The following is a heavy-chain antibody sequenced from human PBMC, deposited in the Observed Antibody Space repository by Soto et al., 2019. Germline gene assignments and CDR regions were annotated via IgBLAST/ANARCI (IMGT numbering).Heavy chain of an antibody. J-gene: IGHJ4*02. Sequence: VQLVQSGAEVKKPGASVKVSCKASAYTFTSNGISWVRQAPGQGLEWMGWISAYNDNTNYAQKLQGRVTMTTDTSTSTAYIELRSLRSDDTDVYYCASASVNAESMLAFDYWGQGTLVTVSS. CDR2: ISAYNDNT. CDR1: AYTFTSNG. V-gene: IGHV1-18*01. D-gene: IGHD2-8*01. CDR3: ASASVNAESMLAFDY.